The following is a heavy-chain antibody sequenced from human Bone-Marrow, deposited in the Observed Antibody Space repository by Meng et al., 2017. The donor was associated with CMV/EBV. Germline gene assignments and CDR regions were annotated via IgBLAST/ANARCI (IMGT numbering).Heavy chain of an antibody. J-gene: IGHJ5*02. CDR3: AIVPDYYDSSGYLRRFDP. CDR1: GFTFSSYA. V-gene: IGHV3-23*01. Sequence: GESLKISCAASGFTFSSYAMSWVRQAPGKGLEWVSTISASGGSTYYADSVKGRFTISRDNSKNTLYLQVNSLRAEDTAVYYCAIVPDYYDSSGYLRRFDPWGQGTLVTVSS. D-gene: IGHD3-22*01. CDR2: ISASGGST.